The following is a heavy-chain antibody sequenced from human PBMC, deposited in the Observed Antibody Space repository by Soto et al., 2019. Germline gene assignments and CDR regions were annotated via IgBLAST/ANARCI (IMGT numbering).Heavy chain of an antibody. CDR2: IYDTGISGYTPST. Sequence: KTSETLSLTCTVSGGSITSSYWSWIRRPPGKGLEWIAYIYDTGISGYTPSTSYNPSLKSRVTMSVDTSKSQFSLKLTSVTAADTTVYYCARGEDAFFYYGLDVWGQGITVTVSS. J-gene: IGHJ6*02. CDR3: ARGEDAFFYYGLDV. CDR1: GGSITSSY. V-gene: IGHV4-59*01.